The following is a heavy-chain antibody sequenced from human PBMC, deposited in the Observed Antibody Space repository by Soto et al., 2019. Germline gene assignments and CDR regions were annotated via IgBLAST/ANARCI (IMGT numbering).Heavy chain of an antibody. Sequence: GGSLRLSCAASGFTVSSNYMSWVRQAPGKGLKWVSLIYSGGSTYYADSVKGRFTISRDNSKNTLYLQMNSLRAEDTAVYYCARVIKSSSWYPGGYFDYWGQGTLVTVSS. V-gene: IGHV3-53*01. CDR1: GFTVSSNY. D-gene: IGHD6-13*01. CDR3: ARVIKSSSWYPGGYFDY. J-gene: IGHJ4*02. CDR2: IYSGGST.